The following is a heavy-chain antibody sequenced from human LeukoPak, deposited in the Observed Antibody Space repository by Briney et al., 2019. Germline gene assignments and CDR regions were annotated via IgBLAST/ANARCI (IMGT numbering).Heavy chain of an antibody. CDR2: IYYSGST. CDR3: ARSEWLAPEYCFDY. CDR1: GGSISSYY. J-gene: IGHJ4*02. V-gene: IGHV4-59*08. D-gene: IGHD6-19*01. Sequence: SETLSLTCTVSGGSISSYYWSWIRQPPGKGLEWIGYIYYSGSTNYNPSLKSRVTISVDTSKNQFSLKLSSVTAADTAVYYCARSEWLAPEYCFDYWGQGTLVTVSS.